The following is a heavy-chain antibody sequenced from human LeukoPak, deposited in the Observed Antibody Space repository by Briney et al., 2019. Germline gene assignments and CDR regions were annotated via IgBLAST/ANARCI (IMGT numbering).Heavy chain of an antibody. CDR2: ISYDGSNK. CDR3: ARDAKEIVVVVAAGNNWFDP. D-gene: IGHD2-15*01. J-gene: IGHJ5*02. CDR1: GFTFSSYG. Sequence: PGGSLRLSCAASGFTFSSYGMHWVRQAPGKGLEWVAVISYDGSNKYYADSVKGRFTISRDNSKNTLYLQMNSLRAEDTAVYYCARDAKEIVVVVAAGNNWFDPWGQGTLVTVSS. V-gene: IGHV3-30*19.